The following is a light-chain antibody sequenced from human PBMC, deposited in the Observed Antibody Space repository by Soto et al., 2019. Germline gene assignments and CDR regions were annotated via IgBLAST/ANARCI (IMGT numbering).Light chain of an antibody. CDR2: DVN. CDR1: GSDIGGYDY. CDR3: RSYTSTNALV. J-gene: IGLJ1*01. Sequence: QSVLTQPASVCGSPGQSITVSCTGTGSDIGGYDYVSWYQQYPGQAPKLMIYDVNKRPSGVSNRFSGSKSGNTASLTISGLQVEDEADYYCRSYTSTNALVFGVGTKVTV. V-gene: IGLV2-14*03.